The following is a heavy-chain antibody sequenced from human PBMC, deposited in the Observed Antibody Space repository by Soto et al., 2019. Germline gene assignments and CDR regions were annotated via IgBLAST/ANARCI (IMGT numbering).Heavy chain of an antibody. CDR2: VRGNGDPP. J-gene: IGHJ4*02. V-gene: IGHV3-64D*06. CDR1: GFTFSSYA. Sequence: GSALRLSCSASGFTFSSYAMHWVRQAPGKGLEYVSGVRGNGDPPFYADSVKGRFTISRDNSKNTLYLQMSGLSADDTAVYYCVESRGGNNFDFFDWGQGALVTASS. D-gene: IGHD5-12*01. CDR3: VESRGGNNFDFFD.